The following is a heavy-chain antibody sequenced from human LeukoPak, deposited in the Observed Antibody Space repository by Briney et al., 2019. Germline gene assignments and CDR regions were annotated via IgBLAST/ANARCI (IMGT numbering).Heavy chain of an antibody. CDR2: MNPNSGNT. D-gene: IGHD2-15*01. Sequence: ASVKVSCKASGYTFTSSDINSVRQATGQGLEWMGWMNPNSGNTGYAQKFQGRVTMTRNTSISTAYMELSSLRSEDTAVYYCARGLYRGVAAAPAYWGQGTLVTVSS. J-gene: IGHJ4*02. CDR1: GYTFTSSD. V-gene: IGHV1-8*01. CDR3: ARGLYRGVAAAPAY.